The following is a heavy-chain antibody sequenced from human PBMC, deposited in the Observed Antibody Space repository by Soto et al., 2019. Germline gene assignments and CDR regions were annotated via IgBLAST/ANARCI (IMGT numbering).Heavy chain of an antibody. Sequence: QVQLVQSGAEVKKPGASVKISCKTSGYTFAMHYIHWVRQAPGQGLEWMGMINPSDGSTSYVQKFQGRVTMTRDTSATTVFLNMSRLTSHDTAVFYCAREDGGGGRRHGFWGQGTLVTVSS. J-gene: IGHJ4*02. D-gene: IGHD2-15*01. CDR1: GYTFAMHY. CDR3: AREDGGGGRRHGF. CDR2: INPSDGST. V-gene: IGHV1-46*01.